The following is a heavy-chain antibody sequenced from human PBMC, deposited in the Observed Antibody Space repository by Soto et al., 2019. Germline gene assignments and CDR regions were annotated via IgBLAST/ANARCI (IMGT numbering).Heavy chain of an antibody. V-gene: IGHV5-51*01. Sequence: PGESLKISCQSSGYTFSNFWIGWVRQLPGKGLEWMGIIYPGDHETRYSPSFHGKVTISADRSINTAYLQWNSLEASDTAFYFCARSPRSSPYFDYFGQGTLVTVSS. CDR1: GYTFSNFW. CDR3: ARSPRSSPYFDY. CDR2: IYPGDHET. D-gene: IGHD6-13*01. J-gene: IGHJ4*02.